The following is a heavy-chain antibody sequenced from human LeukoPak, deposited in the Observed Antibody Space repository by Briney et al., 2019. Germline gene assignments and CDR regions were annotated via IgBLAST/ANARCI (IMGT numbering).Heavy chain of an antibody. J-gene: IGHJ4*02. CDR1: RFTFSDYY. CDR2: ISSSSSYT. D-gene: IGHD3-10*01. V-gene: IGHV3-11*03. Sequence: GGSLRLSCTASRFTFSDYYMNWIRQAPGKGLEWISYISSSSSYTKYSDSVKGRFTISRDNAKNSLYLQMSGLRAEDTAVYYCAKPVMIRGGLLWGQGTLVIVS. CDR3: AKPVMIRGGLL.